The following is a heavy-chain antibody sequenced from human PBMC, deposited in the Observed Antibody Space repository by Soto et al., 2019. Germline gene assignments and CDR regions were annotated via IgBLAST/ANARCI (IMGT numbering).Heavy chain of an antibody. CDR2: FIPLLGSA. D-gene: IGHD3-10*01. V-gene: IGHV1-69*01. CDR1: GGTFSSFA. Sequence: QVQLVQSGAEVKKPGSSVKVSCKASGGTFSSFAIDWVRQAPGQGLAWMGGFIPLLGSAHYAQKFQGRFTITAAESTRTLSMDLSGLRADDPAVYYCVWRQIPDGSRFHRGTDGFDTWGPGALVTVSS. J-gene: IGHJ5*02. CDR3: VWRQIPDGSRFHRGTDGFDT.